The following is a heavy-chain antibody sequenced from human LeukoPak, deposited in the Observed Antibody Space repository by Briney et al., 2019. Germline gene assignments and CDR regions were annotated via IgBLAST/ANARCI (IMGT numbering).Heavy chain of an antibody. CDR2: IYSGGST. CDR3: AKEAIFGVLGAFDI. Sequence: GGSLRLSCAASGFTVSSNYMSWVRQAPGKGLEWVSVIYSGGSTYYADSVKGRFTISRDNSKNTLYLQMNSLRAEDTAVYYCAKEAIFGVLGAFDIWGQGTMVTVSS. D-gene: IGHD3-3*01. CDR1: GFTVSSNY. V-gene: IGHV3-53*05. J-gene: IGHJ3*02.